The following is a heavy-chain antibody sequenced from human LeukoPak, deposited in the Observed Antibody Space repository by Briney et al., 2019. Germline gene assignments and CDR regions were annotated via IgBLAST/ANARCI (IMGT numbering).Heavy chain of an antibody. CDR3: ARALIYDYVWGSYRPGDWFDP. D-gene: IGHD3-16*02. CDR2: INPSGGST. J-gene: IGHJ5*02. V-gene: IGHV1-46*01. Sequence: ASVKVSCKASGYTFTSYYMHWVRQAPGQGLEWMGIINPSGGSTSYAQKFQGRVTMTRDTSTSTVYMELSSLRSEDTAVYYCARALIYDYVWGSYRPGDWFDPWGQGTLVAVSS. CDR1: GYTFTSYY.